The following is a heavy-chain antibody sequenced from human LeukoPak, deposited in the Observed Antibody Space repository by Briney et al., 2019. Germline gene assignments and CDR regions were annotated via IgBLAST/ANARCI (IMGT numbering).Heavy chain of an antibody. CDR3: ARDYGDYAGYYYGMDV. D-gene: IGHD4-17*01. V-gene: IGHV3-23*01. Sequence: PGGSLRLSCAASGFTFSSYAMSWVRQAPGKGLEWVSAISGSGGSTYYADSVKGRFTISRDNAKDSLYLQMNSLRAEDTAVYYCARDYGDYAGYYYGMDVWGQGTTVTVSS. CDR1: GFTFSSYA. J-gene: IGHJ6*02. CDR2: ISGSGGST.